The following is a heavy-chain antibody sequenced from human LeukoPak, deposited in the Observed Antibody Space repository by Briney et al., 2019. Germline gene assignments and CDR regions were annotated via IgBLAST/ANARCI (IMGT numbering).Heavy chain of an antibody. D-gene: IGHD6-13*01. CDR2: IYNTGAT. Sequence: PSETLSLTCTVSGDSFSSGTYYWTWLRQPPGKGLECLGYIYNTGATNFNPSLKSRLTMSLDKSKNQFSLNLTSVTSADTAVYYCAREKATLAACYFDYWGQGILVTVSS. J-gene: IGHJ4*02. CDR3: AREKATLAACYFDY. V-gene: IGHV4-61*01. CDR1: GDSFSSGTYY.